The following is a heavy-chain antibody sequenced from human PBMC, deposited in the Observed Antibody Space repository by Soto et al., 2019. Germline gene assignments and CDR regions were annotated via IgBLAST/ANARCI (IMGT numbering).Heavy chain of an antibody. CDR2: ISSNGVGT. CDR3: ARRARPDFYYMDV. J-gene: IGHJ6*03. Sequence: EVQLAESGGGLAQPGGSLSPPCPPSGLTLRGYALDWVRQAPGRGLEYVSGISSNGVGTYYANSVQGRFTISRDNSKNTVYLQMGSLRPEDMAVYYCARRARPDFYYMDVWGKGTTVTVSS. CDR1: GLTLRGYA. D-gene: IGHD6-6*01. V-gene: IGHV3-64*01.